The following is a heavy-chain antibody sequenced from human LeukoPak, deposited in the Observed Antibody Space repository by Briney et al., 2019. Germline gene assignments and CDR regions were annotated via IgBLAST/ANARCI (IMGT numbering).Heavy chain of an antibody. CDR3: ARDPRSASGYSYGFFDY. V-gene: IGHV1-18*01. Sequence: ASVKVSCKASGYTFTSYGTSWVRQAPGQGLEWMGWISAYNGNTNYAQKLQGRVTMTTDTSTSTAYMELRSLRSDDTAVYYCARDPRSASGYSYGFFDYWGQGTLVTVSS. CDR1: GYTFTSYG. D-gene: IGHD5-18*01. CDR2: ISAYNGNT. J-gene: IGHJ4*02.